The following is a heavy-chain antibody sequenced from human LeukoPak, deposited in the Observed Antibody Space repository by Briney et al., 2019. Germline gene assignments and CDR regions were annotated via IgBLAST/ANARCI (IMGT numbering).Heavy chain of an antibody. CDR1: GFTFSYYA. J-gene: IGHJ4*02. Sequence: GGSLRLSCAASGFTFSYYAMHWVRQAPGKGLEWVAVISYDGSNKYYADSVKGRFTISRDNSKNTLYLQMNSLRAEDTAVYHCARDGDIVATPTDYWGQGTLVTVSS. D-gene: IGHD5-12*01. CDR3: ARDGDIVATPTDY. CDR2: ISYDGSNK. V-gene: IGHV3-30-3*01.